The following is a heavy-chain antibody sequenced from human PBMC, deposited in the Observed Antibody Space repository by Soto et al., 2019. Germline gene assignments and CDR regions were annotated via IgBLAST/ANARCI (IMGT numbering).Heavy chain of an antibody. Sequence: GGSLRLSCAASGFTFSSYAMSWVRQAPGKGLEWVSAISGSGGSTYYADSVKGRFTISRDNSKNTLYLKLNSLRAEDTAVYYCAKLPSTYSDFWSGYFTPYYMDVWGKGTTVTVSS. CDR2: ISGSGGST. V-gene: IGHV3-23*01. CDR1: GFTFSSYA. D-gene: IGHD3-3*01. CDR3: AKLPSTYSDFWSGYFTPYYMDV. J-gene: IGHJ6*03.